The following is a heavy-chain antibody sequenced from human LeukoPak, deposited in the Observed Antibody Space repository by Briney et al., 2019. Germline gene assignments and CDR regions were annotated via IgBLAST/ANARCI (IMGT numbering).Heavy chain of an antibody. CDR2: IYYSGST. J-gene: IGHJ5*02. Sequence: SETLSLTCTVSGGSISSYYWSWIRQPPGKGLEWIGYIYYSGSTNYNHSLKSRVTISVDTSKNQFSLKLSSVTAADTAIYYCARARLVGATYWFDPWGQGTLVTVSS. D-gene: IGHD1-26*01. CDR1: GGSISSYY. CDR3: ARARLVGATYWFDP. V-gene: IGHV4-59*01.